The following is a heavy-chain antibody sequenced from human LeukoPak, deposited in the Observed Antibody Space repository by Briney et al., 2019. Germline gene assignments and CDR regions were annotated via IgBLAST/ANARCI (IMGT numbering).Heavy chain of an antibody. CDR1: GFTVSTYY. J-gene: IGHJ4*02. CDR2: IYSGGST. CDR3: ARDLLGYCSGGSCYSPLDY. D-gene: IGHD2-15*01. Sequence: GGSLRLSCAVSGFTVSTYYMSWVRQVPGKGLEWVSVIYSGGSTYYADSVKGRFTISRDNAKNSLYLQMNSLRAEDTALYYCARDLLGYCSGGSCYSPLDYWGQGTLVTVSS. V-gene: IGHV3-53*01.